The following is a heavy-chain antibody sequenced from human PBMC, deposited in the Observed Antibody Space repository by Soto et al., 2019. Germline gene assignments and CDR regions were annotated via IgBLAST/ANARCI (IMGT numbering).Heavy chain of an antibody. J-gene: IGHJ4*02. D-gene: IGHD4-17*01. CDR1: GGSISSYY. CDR3: ARSYGDYFDF. V-gene: IGHV4-59*08. CDR2: IYYSGGT. Sequence: QVQLQESGPGLVKPSETLSLTCTVSGGSISSYYWCWIRQPPGKGLGWIGYIYYSGGTNYNPSLKSRVTISVDTSKTQFSLKLSSVTAADTAVYYCARSYGDYFDFWGQGTLVTVSS.